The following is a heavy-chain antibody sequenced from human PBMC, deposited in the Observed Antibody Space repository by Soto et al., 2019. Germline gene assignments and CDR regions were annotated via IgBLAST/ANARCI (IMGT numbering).Heavy chain of an antibody. V-gene: IGHV4-31*03. CDR2: IHHSGST. Sequence: QVQLQESGPGLVKASQSLSLTCNVSGGSISSGGYYWTWIRQHPGKGLEWIGNIHHSGSTFYNPSLKSRSSISVDTSKNQFSLKLSSVTAADTAVYFCLRGVLSWGQGTLVTVSS. J-gene: IGHJ1*01. D-gene: IGHD3-10*01. CDR1: GGSISSGGYY. CDR3: LRGVLS.